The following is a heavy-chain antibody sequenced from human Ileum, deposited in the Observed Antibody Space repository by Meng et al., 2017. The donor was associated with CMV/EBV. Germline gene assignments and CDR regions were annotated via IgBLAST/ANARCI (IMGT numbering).Heavy chain of an antibody. CDR2: INPNSGST. V-gene: IGHV1-2*02. J-gene: IGHJ6*02. CDR3: ARDPKYDFWSGYYAGYYGMDV. D-gene: IGHD3-3*01. Sequence: ASVKVSCKASGYTFTGYYMHWVRQAPGQGLEWMGWINPNSGSTNYAQKFQGRVTMTRDTSISTAYMELSRLRSDDTAVYYCARDPKYDFWSGYYAGYYGMDVWGQGTTVTVSS. CDR1: GYTFTGYY.